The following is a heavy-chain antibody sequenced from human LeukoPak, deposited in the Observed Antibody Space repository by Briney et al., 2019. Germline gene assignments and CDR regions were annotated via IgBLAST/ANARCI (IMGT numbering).Heavy chain of an antibody. CDR3: ARDGKWLRASLPFDY. V-gene: IGHV1-18*01. CDR1: GYTFTSYG. J-gene: IGHJ4*02. CDR2: ISAYNGNT. Sequence: GASVKVSCKASGYTFTSYGISWVRQAPGRGLEWMGWISAYNGNTNYAQKLQGRVTMTTDTSTSTAYMELRSLRSDDTAVYYCARDGKWLRASLPFDYWGQGTLVTVSS. D-gene: IGHD5-12*01.